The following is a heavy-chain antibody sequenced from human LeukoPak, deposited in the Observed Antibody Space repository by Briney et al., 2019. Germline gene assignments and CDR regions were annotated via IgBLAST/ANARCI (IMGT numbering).Heavy chain of an antibody. CDR2: IIPIFGTA. CDR3: ARASYYDILTGHSYYYYYYMDV. Sequence: SVKVSCKASGGTFSSYAISWVRQAPGQGLEWMGGIIPIFGTANYAQKFQGRVTITADESTSTAYMELSSLRSEDTAVYYCARASYYDILTGHSYYYYYYMDVWGKGTTVTISS. V-gene: IGHV1-69*13. J-gene: IGHJ6*03. D-gene: IGHD3-9*01. CDR1: GGTFSSYA.